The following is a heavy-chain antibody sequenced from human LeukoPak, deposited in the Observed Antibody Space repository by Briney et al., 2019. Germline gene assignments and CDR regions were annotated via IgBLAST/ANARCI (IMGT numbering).Heavy chain of an antibody. CDR2: ISYDGSNK. CDR1: GFTFSSYG. Sequence: GGSLRLSCAASGFTFSSYGMHWVRRAPGKGLEWVAVISYDGSNKYYADSVKGRFTISRDNSKNTLYLQMNSLRAEDTAVYYCASGGIQLWFDYWGQGTLVTVSS. CDR3: ASGGIQLWFDY. D-gene: IGHD5-18*01. V-gene: IGHV3-30*03. J-gene: IGHJ5*01.